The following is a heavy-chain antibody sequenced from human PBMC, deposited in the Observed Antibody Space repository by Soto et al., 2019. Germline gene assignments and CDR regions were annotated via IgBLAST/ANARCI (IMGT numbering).Heavy chain of an antibody. CDR1: GYTFTSYA. V-gene: IGHV1-3*01. D-gene: IGHD2-21*02. J-gene: IGHJ4*02. Sequence: ASVKVSCKASGYTFTSYAMHWVRQAPGQRLEWMGWINAGNGNTKYSQKFQGRVTITRDTSASTAYMELSSLRSEDTAVYYCARDTPPYCGGDCYPDYWGQGTLVTVSS. CDR2: INAGNGNT. CDR3: ARDTPPYCGGDCYPDY.